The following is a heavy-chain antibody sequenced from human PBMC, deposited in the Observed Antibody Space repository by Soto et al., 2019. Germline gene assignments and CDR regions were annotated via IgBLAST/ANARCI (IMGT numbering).Heavy chain of an antibody. CDR3: AKDPVSIFGVVITPEYLLDDY. D-gene: IGHD3-3*01. J-gene: IGHJ4*02. CDR2: ISGSGGST. V-gene: IGHV3-23*01. CDR1: GFTFNSYA. Sequence: GGSLRLSCAASGFTFNSYAMSWVRQAPGKGLEWVSAISGSGGSTYYADSVKGRFTISRDNSKNTLYLQMNSLRAEDTAVYYCAKDPVSIFGVVITPEYLLDDYWGQGTLVTVSS.